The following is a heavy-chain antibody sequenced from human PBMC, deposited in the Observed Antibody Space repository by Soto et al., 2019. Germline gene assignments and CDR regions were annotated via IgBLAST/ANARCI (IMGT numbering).Heavy chain of an antibody. V-gene: IGHV3-23*01. CDR2: ISGSGADS. CDR3: AKSTGVLATTGGALDF. D-gene: IGHD5-12*01. Sequence: EVQLLESGGGLVQPGGSLRLSCAASGFTFSRYAMSWVRQAPGKGLERVSTISGSGADSYGADSVKGRFIISRDNSKNTLRLQMNSRRAEDTAVYYCAKSTGVLATTGGALDFWGQGTVVTVSS. J-gene: IGHJ3*01. CDR1: GFTFSRYA.